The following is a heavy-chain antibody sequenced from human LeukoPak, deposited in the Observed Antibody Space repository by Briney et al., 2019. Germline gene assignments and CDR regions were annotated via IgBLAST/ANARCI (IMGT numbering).Heavy chain of an antibody. CDR2: INHRGST. CDR1: GFPFSTFW. D-gene: IGHD6-19*01. Sequence: GSLRLSCVTSGFPFSTFWMNWVRQPPGKGLEWIGEINHRGSTNYNPSLESRVTISVDTSKKQFSLKVNSVTVADAAVYYCARIRHSSGWAFDYWGHGTLVTVSS. CDR3: ARIRHSSGWAFDY. V-gene: IGHV4-34*01. J-gene: IGHJ4*01.